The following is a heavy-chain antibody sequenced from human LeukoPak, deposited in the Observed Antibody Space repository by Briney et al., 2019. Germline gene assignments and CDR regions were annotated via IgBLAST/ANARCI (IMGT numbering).Heavy chain of an antibody. CDR3: AKDGSSSWYYYFDY. CDR2: ISGSGGGT. D-gene: IGHD6-13*01. Sequence: PGGSLRLSCAASGFTFSSYAMSWVRQAPGKGLEWVSVISGSGGGTYYADSVKGRFTISRDNSKNTLYLQMNSLRAEDTAVYYCAKDGSSSWYYYFDYWGQGTLVTVSS. J-gene: IGHJ4*02. CDR1: GFTFSSYA. V-gene: IGHV3-23*01.